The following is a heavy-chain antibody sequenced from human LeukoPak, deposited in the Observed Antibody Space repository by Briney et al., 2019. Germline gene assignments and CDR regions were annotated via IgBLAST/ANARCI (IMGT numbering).Heavy chain of an antibody. J-gene: IGHJ4*02. D-gene: IGHD1-26*01. CDR1: GGSISSYY. CDR3: ARGQIVGATDLFDY. V-gene: IGHV4-59*01. Sequence: SETLSLTCTVSGGSISSYYWSWIRQPPGKGLEWIGYIYYSGSTNYNPSLKSRVTISVDTSKNQFSLKLSSVTAADTAVYYCARGQIVGATDLFDYWGQGTLVTVSS. CDR2: IYYSGST.